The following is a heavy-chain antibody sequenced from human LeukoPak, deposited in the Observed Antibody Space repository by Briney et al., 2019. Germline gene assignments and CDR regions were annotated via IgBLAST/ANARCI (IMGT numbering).Heavy chain of an antibody. CDR2: IDSDGRIT. J-gene: IGHJ6*02. CDR3: AKDYMVRGYDYYYGMDV. CDR1: GFTFSSHW. V-gene: IGHV3-74*01. Sequence: GGSLRLSCAASGFTFSSHWMRWVRQAPGKGLVWVSRIDSDGRITTYADSVKGRFTISRDNAKNTLYLQMNTLRDEDTAVYYCAKDYMVRGYDYYYGMDVWGQGTTVTVSS. D-gene: IGHD3-10*01.